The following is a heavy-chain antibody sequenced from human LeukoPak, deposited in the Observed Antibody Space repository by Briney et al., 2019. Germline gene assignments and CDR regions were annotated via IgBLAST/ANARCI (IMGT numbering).Heavy chain of an antibody. V-gene: IGHV1-69*13. D-gene: IGHD2-2*02. J-gene: IGHJ6*02. CDR1: GYTFTSYG. CDR3: ARVGVVVVPAAIRGPKDYYYGMDV. Sequence: ASVKVSCKASGYTFTSYGISWVRQAPGQGLEWMGGIIPIFGTANYAQKFQGRVTITADESTSTAYMELSSLRSEDTAVYYCARVGVVVVPAAIRGPKDYYYGMDVWGQGTTVTVSS. CDR2: IIPIFGTA.